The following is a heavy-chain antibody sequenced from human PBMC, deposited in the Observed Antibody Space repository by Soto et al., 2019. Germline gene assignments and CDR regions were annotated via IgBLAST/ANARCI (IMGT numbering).Heavy chain of an antibody. Sequence: EVQLVESGGGLVKPGGSLRLSCAASGFTFSSYSMNWVRQAPGKGLEWVSSISSSSSYIYYANSVKGRFTISRDNAKNSLYLQMNSLRAEDTAVYYCARNPGERIVAKIPDFDYWGQGTLVTVS. D-gene: IGHD5-12*01. CDR3: ARNPGERIVAKIPDFDY. CDR2: ISSSSSYI. V-gene: IGHV3-21*01. CDR1: GFTFSSYS. J-gene: IGHJ4*02.